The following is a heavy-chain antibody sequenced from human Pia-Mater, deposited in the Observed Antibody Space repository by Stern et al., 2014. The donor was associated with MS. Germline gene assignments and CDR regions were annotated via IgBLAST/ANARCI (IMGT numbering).Heavy chain of an antibody. V-gene: IGHV3-21*01. CDR2: TSPESSYI. CDR1: GFPFDTYP. J-gene: IGHJ4*02. CDR3: ARRAGGLIAAGSLGY. Sequence: EVQLVESGGRLVKPGESLTLSCAASGFPFDTYPMHWGRPSPGRGLEWISSTSPESSYINCADSVQGRFTISRDNANNSLYLQMNSLRPEDTAVYYCARRAGGLIAAGSLGYWGQGILVTVSS. D-gene: IGHD6-25*01.